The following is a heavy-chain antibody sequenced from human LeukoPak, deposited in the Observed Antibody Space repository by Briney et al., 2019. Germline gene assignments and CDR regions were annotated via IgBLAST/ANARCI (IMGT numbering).Heavy chain of an antibody. J-gene: IGHJ5*02. CDR2: IYYTGST. CDR3: ARQGRGSGWFLP. V-gene: IGHV4-59*08. CDR1: GASISSYY. D-gene: IGHD6-19*01. Sequence: SETLSLTCTVSGASISSYYWSWIRQPPGKGLEWIGYIYYTGSTNYNPSLKSRVTISVDTSKNQFSLNLGSVTAADTAVYYCARQGRGSGWFLPWGQGTLVTVSS.